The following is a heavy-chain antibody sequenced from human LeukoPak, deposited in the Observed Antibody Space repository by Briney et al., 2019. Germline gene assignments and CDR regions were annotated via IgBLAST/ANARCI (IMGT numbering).Heavy chain of an antibody. V-gene: IGHV4-34*01. Sequence: SQSLSLTYAVYGASFSGYYWSWIRQPPGKWLECIGEINHSGSNNYNPSLKSRVTISVDTSKNQFSLKLSSVTAADTAVYYRARVSYYGSGTYYYMDVWGKGTTVTVSS. CDR2: INHSGSN. J-gene: IGHJ6*03. D-gene: IGHD3-10*01. CDR1: GASFSGYY. CDR3: ARVSYYGSGTYYYMDV.